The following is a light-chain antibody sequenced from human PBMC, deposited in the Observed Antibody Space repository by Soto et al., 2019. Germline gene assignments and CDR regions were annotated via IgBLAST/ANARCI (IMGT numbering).Light chain of an antibody. CDR1: SSEGGGYNY. J-gene: IGLJ1*01. CDR3: SSYAGSNILYV. Sequence: QSVLTQPPSPSGAPGQSVTISCTGTSSEGGGYNYVSWYQQHPGKAPKLMIYEVSKRPSGFPDRFSGSKSGNTASLTVSGLQAEDEADYYCSSYAGSNILYVFGTGTKVTVL. CDR2: EVS. V-gene: IGLV2-8*01.